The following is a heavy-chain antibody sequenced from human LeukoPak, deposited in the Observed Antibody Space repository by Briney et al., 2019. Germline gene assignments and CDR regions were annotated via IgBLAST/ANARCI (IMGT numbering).Heavy chain of an antibody. CDR1: GFTVSSNY. CDR2: INHSGST. D-gene: IGHD6-6*01. CDR3: ARSIAGGGASNFDY. Sequence: GSLRLSCAASGFTVSSNYMSWIRQPPGKGLEWIGEINHSGSTNYNPSLKSRVTISVDTSKNQFSLKLSSVTAADTAVYYCARSIAGGGASNFDYWGQGTLVTVSS. J-gene: IGHJ4*02. V-gene: IGHV4-34*01.